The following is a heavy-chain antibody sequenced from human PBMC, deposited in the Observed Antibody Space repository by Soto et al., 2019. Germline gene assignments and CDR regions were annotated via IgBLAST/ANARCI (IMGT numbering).Heavy chain of an antibody. Sequence: QVQLVESGGGVVQPGRSLRLSCAASGFTFSSYGMHWVRQAPGKGLEWVAVISYDGSNKYYADSVKGRFTISRDNSKNTLYLQMNSLRAEDTAVYYCAKDPSGSGWYFRLGYWGQGTLVTVSS. D-gene: IGHD6-19*01. J-gene: IGHJ4*02. CDR2: ISYDGSNK. V-gene: IGHV3-30*18. CDR1: GFTFSSYG. CDR3: AKDPSGSGWYFRLGY.